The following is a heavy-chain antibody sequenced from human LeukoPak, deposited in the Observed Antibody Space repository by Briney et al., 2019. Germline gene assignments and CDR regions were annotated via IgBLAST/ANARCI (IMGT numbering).Heavy chain of an antibody. Sequence: ASVKVSCKASGYTFTGYYMHWVRQAPGQGLEWMGWINPNSGGTNYAQKFQGRVTMTRDTSISTAYMELSRLRSDDTAVYYCARDQRGYSYGYLIDYWGQGTLVTVSS. J-gene: IGHJ4*02. CDR2: INPNSGGT. CDR3: ARDQRGYSYGYLIDY. CDR1: GYTFTGYY. D-gene: IGHD5-18*01. V-gene: IGHV1-2*02.